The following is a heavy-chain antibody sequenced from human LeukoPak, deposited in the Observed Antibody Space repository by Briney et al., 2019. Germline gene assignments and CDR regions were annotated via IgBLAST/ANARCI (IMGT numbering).Heavy chain of an antibody. CDR3: ARVSRFMITFGGGYMDV. CDR1: GFTFSSYW. Sequence: PGGSLRLSCAASGFTFSSYWMSWVRQAPGKGLEWVANIKQDGSEKYYVDSVKGRFTISRDNAKNSLYLQMNSLRAEDTAVYYCARVSRFMITFGGGYMDVWGKGTTVTISS. J-gene: IGHJ6*03. CDR2: IKQDGSEK. V-gene: IGHV3-7*01. D-gene: IGHD3-16*01.